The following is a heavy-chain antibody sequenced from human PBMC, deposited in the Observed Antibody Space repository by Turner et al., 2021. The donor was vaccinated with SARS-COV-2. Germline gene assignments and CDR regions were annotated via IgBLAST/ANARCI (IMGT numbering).Heavy chain of an antibody. V-gene: IGHV4-61*01. Sequence: QVQLHESGPGLVKPSETLSLTCAVSGGSVSSGRYYWSWIRQPPGKGLEWIGYIYYTGSANYNPSLKSRVSISADTSKNQFSLKLSSVTAADTAVYYCARGFDYWGQGTLVTVSS. CDR1: GGSVSSGRYY. CDR3: ARGFDY. CDR2: IYYTGSA. J-gene: IGHJ4*02.